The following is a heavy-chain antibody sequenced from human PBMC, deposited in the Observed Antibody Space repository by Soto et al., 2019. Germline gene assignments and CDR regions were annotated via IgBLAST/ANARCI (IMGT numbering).Heavy chain of an antibody. CDR1: GYTFTSYD. CDR2: MNPNSGNT. J-gene: IGHJ6*03. V-gene: IGHV1-8*01. CDR3: ARGVGNLYYCYYYMDV. D-gene: IGHD1-1*01. Sequence: GASVKVSCKASGYTFTSYDINWVRQATGQGLEWMGWMNPNSGNTGYAQKFQGRVTMTRNTSISTAYMELSSLRSEDTAVYYCARGVGNLYYCYYYMDVWGKGTTVTVSS.